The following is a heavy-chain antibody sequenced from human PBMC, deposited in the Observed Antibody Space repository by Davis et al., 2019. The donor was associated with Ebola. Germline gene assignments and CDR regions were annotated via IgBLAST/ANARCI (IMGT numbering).Heavy chain of an antibody. CDR2: ISGSGGST. Sequence: PGGSLRLSCAASGFTFSSYAMSWVRQAPGKGLEWVSAISGSGGSTYYADSVKGRFTISRDNSKNTLYLQMNSLRAEDTAVYYCAKDRQVGYSYGHGDYWGQGTLVTVSS. CDR1: GFTFSSYA. J-gene: IGHJ4*02. V-gene: IGHV3-23*01. CDR3: AKDRQVGYSYGHGDY. D-gene: IGHD5-18*01.